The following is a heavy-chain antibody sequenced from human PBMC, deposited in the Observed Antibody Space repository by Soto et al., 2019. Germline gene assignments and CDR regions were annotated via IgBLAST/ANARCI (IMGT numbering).Heavy chain of an antibody. D-gene: IGHD2-15*01. CDR2: IYYSGST. Sequence: LSLTCTVSGGSISSGDYYCSWIRQPPGKGLEWIGYIYYSGSTYYNPSLKSRVTISVDTSKNQFSLKLSSVTAADTAVYYCAREGYCSGGSCYSHQINWFDPWGQGTLVTVS. CDR1: GGSISSGDYY. CDR3: AREGYCSGGSCYSHQINWFDP. V-gene: IGHV4-30-4*01. J-gene: IGHJ5*02.